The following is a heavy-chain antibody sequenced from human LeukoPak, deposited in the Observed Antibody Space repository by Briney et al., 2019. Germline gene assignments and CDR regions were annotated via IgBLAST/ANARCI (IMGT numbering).Heavy chain of an antibody. Sequence: ASVKVSCKASGYTFINYGLTWVRQAPGQGSQWMGWISAYTGSTNYAQKSQGRVTMPTDPSTSTAYMELRSLTSNDTAVYYCARTVGATGAFDIWGQGTMVIVSS. J-gene: IGHJ3*02. D-gene: IGHD1-26*01. CDR3: ARTVGATGAFDI. V-gene: IGHV1-18*01. CDR2: ISAYTGST. CDR1: GYTFINYG.